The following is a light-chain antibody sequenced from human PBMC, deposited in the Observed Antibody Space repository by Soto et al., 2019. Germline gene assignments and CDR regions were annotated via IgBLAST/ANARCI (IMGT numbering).Light chain of an antibody. CDR1: QSIGTY. V-gene: IGKV1-39*01. CDR2: GAS. CDR3: HHLNGYVALT. Sequence: DIQVTQSPSSLSASVGDRVTITCRASQSIGTYLNWYHQKPGKAPQLLIYGASTLQSGVPSRFSGSGSGTHFTLTINSLQPEDFATYYCHHLNGYVALTFGGGTKVDIK. J-gene: IGKJ4*01.